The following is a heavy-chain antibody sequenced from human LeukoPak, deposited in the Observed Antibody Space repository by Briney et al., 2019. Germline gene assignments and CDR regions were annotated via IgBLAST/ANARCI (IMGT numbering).Heavy chain of an antibody. J-gene: IGHJ6*03. Sequence: RASVKVSCKASGGTFSSYGISWVREAPGQGLEWMGGVIPLFGTAEYAQKFQGRVTITTDESTTTAYMELSSLRSEDTAVYYCARDDLTAHYMDVWGTGTTVTVSS. CDR1: GGTFSSYG. D-gene: IGHD2-21*02. CDR3: ARDDLTAHYMDV. CDR2: VIPLFGTA. V-gene: IGHV1-69*05.